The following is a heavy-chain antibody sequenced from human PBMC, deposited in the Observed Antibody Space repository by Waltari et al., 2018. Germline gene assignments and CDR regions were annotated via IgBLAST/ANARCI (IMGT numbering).Heavy chain of an antibody. J-gene: IGHJ6*03. CDR3: ARGLGYMDV. D-gene: IGHD3-10*01. V-gene: IGHV1-2*06. CDR1: GYTFTGYY. CDR2: INPNSGGT. Sequence: QVQLVQSGAEVKKPGASVKVSCKASGYTFTGYYLRWGRQAPGQGLEWMGRINPNSGGTKYAQKVQGRVTMTRDTSISTAYMELSRLRSDDTAVYYWARGLGYMDVWGKGTTVTVSS.